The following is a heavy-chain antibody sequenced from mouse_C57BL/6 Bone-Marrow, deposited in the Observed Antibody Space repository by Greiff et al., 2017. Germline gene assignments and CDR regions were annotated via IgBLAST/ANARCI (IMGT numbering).Heavy chain of an antibody. CDR1: GYTFTSYD. CDR3: ARDYGSSYWYFDV. J-gene: IGHJ1*03. V-gene: IGHV1-85*01. CDR2: IYPRDGST. Sequence: VKLMESGPELVKPGASVKLSCKASGYTFTSYDINWVKQRPGQGLEWIGWIYPRDGSTKYNEKFKGKATLTVATSSSTAYMELHSLTSEDSAVYFGARDYGSSYWYFDVWGTGTTVTVSS. D-gene: IGHD1-1*01.